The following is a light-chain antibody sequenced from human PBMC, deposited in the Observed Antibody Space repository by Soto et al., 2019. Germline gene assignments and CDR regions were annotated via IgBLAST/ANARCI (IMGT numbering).Light chain of an antibody. Sequence: ESVLTQSPGTLSLSPGERATLSCRASQSVSTSYIAWYQQRPGQAPRLLIYGASTRATGIPDRFSGSGSGTDFSLTISRLEPEDFAVYYCQQYGSSPEYTFGQGTKLEIK. V-gene: IGKV3-20*01. CDR2: GAS. CDR1: QSVSTSY. CDR3: QQYGSSPEYT. J-gene: IGKJ2*01.